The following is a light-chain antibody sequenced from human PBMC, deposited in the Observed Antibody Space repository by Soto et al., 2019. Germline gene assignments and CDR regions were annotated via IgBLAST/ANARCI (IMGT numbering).Light chain of an antibody. Sequence: EIVLTQSPGTLSLSPGERATLSCRASQSVTNYQLAWYQQKPGQAPGLLIYDTSTRASGVPDRFSGSGSGTEFTLTISRLEPEDFAVYYCQQYGTSPQTFGQGTKVDFK. V-gene: IGKV3-20*01. CDR3: QQYGTSPQT. CDR1: QSVTNYQ. J-gene: IGKJ1*01. CDR2: DTS.